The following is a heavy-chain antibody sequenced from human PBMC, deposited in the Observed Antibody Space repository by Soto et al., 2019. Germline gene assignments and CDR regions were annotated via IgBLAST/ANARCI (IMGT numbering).Heavy chain of an antibody. V-gene: IGHV4-39*07. CDR1: GGSVSSRSYY. Sequence: SETLSLTCTVSGGSVSSRSYYWGWIRQPPGKGLEWIGNIYYSGSTYHNPSLKSRVTISIDTSKNQFSLKLTSVTAADTADYYCARTSYYDSSGYYNMDVWGQGTTVTVSS. D-gene: IGHD3-22*01. J-gene: IGHJ6*02. CDR2: IYYSGST. CDR3: ARTSYYDSSGYYNMDV.